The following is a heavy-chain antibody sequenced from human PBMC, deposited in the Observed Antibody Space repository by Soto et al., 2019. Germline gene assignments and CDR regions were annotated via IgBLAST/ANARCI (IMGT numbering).Heavy chain of an antibody. D-gene: IGHD6-13*01. J-gene: IGHJ6*02. CDR1: GFTFSNYW. Sequence: EVQLVESGGGLVQPGGSLRLSCAASGFTFSNYWMYWVRQAPGKGLVWVSRVNNDGTHTAQADSVTGRFTSARDNAENPWYLQLNSLRAEDTAVYYCARGGLQHAMDVWGQGSTVTVSS. V-gene: IGHV3-74*03. CDR3: ARGGLQHAMDV. CDR2: VNNDGTHT.